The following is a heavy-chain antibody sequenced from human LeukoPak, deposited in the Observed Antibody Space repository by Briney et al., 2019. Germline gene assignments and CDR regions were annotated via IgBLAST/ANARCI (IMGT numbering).Heavy chain of an antibody. D-gene: IGHD5-12*01. CDR1: GFTFSSYA. Sequence: GGSLRLSCAASGFTFSSYAMSWVRQAPGKGLEWVSSISGSGGRTHYADSVRGRFTISRDNSKNTLYLQMNSLRAEDTAVYYCARGPSGYHNTGGQGTLVTVSS. CDR2: ISGSGGRT. V-gene: IGHV3-23*01. CDR3: ARGPSGYHNT. J-gene: IGHJ4*02.